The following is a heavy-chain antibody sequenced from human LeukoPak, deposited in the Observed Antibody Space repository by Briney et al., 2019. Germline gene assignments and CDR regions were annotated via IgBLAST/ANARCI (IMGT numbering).Heavy chain of an antibody. CDR2: INHSGST. CDR1: GGSISSGSYY. V-gene: IGHV4-39*07. Sequence: SETLSLTCTVSGGSISSGSYYWSWIRQPPGKGLEWIGEINHSGSTNYNPSLKSRVTISVDTSKNQFSLKLSSETAADTAVYYCARGGIAVAGFDIWGQGTMVTVSS. D-gene: IGHD6-19*01. CDR3: ARGGIAVAGFDI. J-gene: IGHJ3*02.